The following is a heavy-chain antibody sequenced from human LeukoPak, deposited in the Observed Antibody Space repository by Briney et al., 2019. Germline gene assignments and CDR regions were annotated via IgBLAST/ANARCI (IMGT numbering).Heavy chain of an antibody. D-gene: IGHD5-12*01. CDR3: AKGFFLRLPQALSDAFDI. V-gene: IGHV3-20*04. J-gene: IGHJ3*02. CDR2: LNWNGGST. CDR1: GFSFDDYV. Sequence: PGGSLRLSCAASGFSFDDYVMSWVRQAPGKGLEWVSGLNWNGGSTGYADSVKGRFTISRDNAKNSLYLQMNSLRAEDMALYYCAKGFFLRLPQALSDAFDIWGQGTMVTVSS.